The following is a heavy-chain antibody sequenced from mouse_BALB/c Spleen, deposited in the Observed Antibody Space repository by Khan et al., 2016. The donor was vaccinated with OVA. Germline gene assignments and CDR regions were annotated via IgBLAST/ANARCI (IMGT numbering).Heavy chain of an antibody. J-gene: IGHJ4*01. D-gene: IGHD3-3*01. CDR1: GYTFTNYG. CDR3: ARGGRRAMDY. CDR2: IYTYTGEP. Sequence: QIQLVQSGPDLKKPGETVKISCKASGYTFTNYGINWVKQAPGKGLKWMGWIYTYTGEPTYAADFKGRFAFSLETSASTAYLQINNLKNEDTATCFCARGGRRAMDYWGQGTSVTVSS. V-gene: IGHV9-3-1*01.